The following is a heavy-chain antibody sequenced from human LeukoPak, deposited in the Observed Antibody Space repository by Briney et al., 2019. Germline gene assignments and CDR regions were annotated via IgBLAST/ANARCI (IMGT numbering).Heavy chain of an antibody. V-gene: IGHV4-59*01. J-gene: IGHJ5*02. CDR2: IYYSGST. D-gene: IGHD6-13*01. Sequence: SETLSLTCTVSGGSISSYYWSWIRQPPGKGLEWIGYIYYSGSTNYNPSLKSRVTISVDTSKNQFSLKLSSVTAADTAVYYRARVGRGMAPTDKYNWFDPWGQGTLVTVSS. CDR3: ARVGRGMAPTDKYNWFDP. CDR1: GGSISSYY.